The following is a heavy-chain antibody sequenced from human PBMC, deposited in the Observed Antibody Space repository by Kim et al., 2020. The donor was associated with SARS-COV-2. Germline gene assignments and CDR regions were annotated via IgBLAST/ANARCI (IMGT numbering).Heavy chain of an antibody. Sequence: GGSLRLSCAASGFTFSSYAMHWVRQAPGKGLEWVAVISYDGSNKYYADSVKGRFTISRDNSKNTLYLQMNSLRAEDTAVYYCARDDYDILTGYYKGEDYWGQGTLVTVSS. CDR1: GFTFSSYA. CDR2: ISYDGSNK. CDR3: ARDDYDILTGYYKGEDY. V-gene: IGHV3-30*04. D-gene: IGHD3-9*01. J-gene: IGHJ4*02.